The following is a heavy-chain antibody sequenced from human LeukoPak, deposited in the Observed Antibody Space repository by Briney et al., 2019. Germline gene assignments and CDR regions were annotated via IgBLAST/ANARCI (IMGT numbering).Heavy chain of an antibody. J-gene: IGHJ4*02. V-gene: IGHV1-69*05. CDR3: ARAKDDILTGLGY. CDR2: IIPIFGTA. Sequence: SVKVSCKASGGTFSSYAISWVRQAPGQGLEWMGRIIPIFGTANYAQKFQGRVTITTDESTSTAYMELSSPRSEDTAVYYCARAKDDILTGLGYWGQGTLVTVSS. D-gene: IGHD3-9*01. CDR1: GGTFSSYA.